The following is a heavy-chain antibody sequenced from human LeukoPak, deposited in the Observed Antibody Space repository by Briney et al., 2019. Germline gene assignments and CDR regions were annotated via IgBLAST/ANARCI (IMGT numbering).Heavy chain of an antibody. Sequence: PSETLSLTCTVTSGSISGHYWSWIRQPAGKEMQWIGRIYTSGATNYNPSLKSRVTMSIDTSKKEFTLKLTSVTAADTAVYYCARDQYFDFWSSTGTPYYFDYWGQGTLVTVSS. CDR2: IYTSGAT. J-gene: IGHJ4*02. CDR1: SGSISGHY. CDR3: ARDQYFDFWSSTGTPYYFDY. D-gene: IGHD3-3*01. V-gene: IGHV4-4*07.